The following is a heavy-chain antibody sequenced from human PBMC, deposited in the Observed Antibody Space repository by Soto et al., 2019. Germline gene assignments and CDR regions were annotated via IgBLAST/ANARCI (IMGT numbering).Heavy chain of an antibody. CDR3: SLGVDTAMVTGPGAEYYYGMDV. V-gene: IGHV1-69*01. CDR1: GGTFSSYA. D-gene: IGHD5-18*01. Sequence: QVQLVQSGAEVKKPGSSVKVSCKASGGTFSSYAISWVRQAPGQGLEWMGGIIPIFGTANYAQKFQGKDTMTADESTITGYMELSSLRSEDTGVYYCSLGVDTAMVTGPGAEYYYGMDVWGQGTTVTVSS. CDR2: IIPIFGTA. J-gene: IGHJ6*02.